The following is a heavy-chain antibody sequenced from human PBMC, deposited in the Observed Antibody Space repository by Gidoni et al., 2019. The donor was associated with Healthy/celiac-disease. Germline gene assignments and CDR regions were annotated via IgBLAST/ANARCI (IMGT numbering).Heavy chain of an antibody. D-gene: IGHD2-21*02. CDR1: GFTFSSYS. V-gene: IGHV3-48*04. CDR2: ISSSSSTI. Sequence: EVQLVASGGGLVQPGGSLRLSCAASGFTFSSYSMNWVRQAPGKGLEWVSYISSSSSTIYYADSVKGRFTISRDNAKNSLYLQMNSLRAEDTAVYYCARDVGDFYFDYWGQGTLVTVSS. CDR3: ARDVGDFYFDY. J-gene: IGHJ4*02.